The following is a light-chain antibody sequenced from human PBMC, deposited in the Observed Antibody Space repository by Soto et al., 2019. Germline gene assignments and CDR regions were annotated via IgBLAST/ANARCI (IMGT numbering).Light chain of an antibody. J-gene: IGLJ1*01. CDR2: GNS. V-gene: IGLV1-40*01. CDR1: SSNIGAGYD. Sequence: QSVLTQPPSVSGAPGQRVTISCTGSSSNIGAGYDVHWYQQLPGTAPKLLIYGNSNRPSGVPDRFSGSKSGTSASLAITGLQAEDEADYYCQSYDSSLSVLYVFGTVTKV. CDR3: QSYDSSLSVLYV.